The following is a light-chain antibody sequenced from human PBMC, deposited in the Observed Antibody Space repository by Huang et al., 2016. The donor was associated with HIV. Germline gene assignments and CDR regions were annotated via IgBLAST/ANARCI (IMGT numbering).Light chain of an antibody. Sequence: EIVLTQSPATLSLYPGERATLSCRASQSVSSSLACDQQKPGQAPSLLLYDVSNRATGIPARFSGSGSGTDFTLTISSLEPEDFAVYYCQQRSNWPLTFGGGTKVEIK. CDR1: QSVSSS. CDR2: DVS. V-gene: IGKV3-11*01. J-gene: IGKJ4*01. CDR3: QQRSNWPLT.